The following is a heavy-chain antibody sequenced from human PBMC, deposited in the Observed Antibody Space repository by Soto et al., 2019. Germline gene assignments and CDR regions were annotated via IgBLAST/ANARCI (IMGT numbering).Heavy chain of an antibody. D-gene: IGHD3-10*01. CDR2: ISYDGSNK. CDR1: GFTFSSYA. Sequence: PGGSLRLSCAASGFTFSSYAMHWVRQAPGKGLEWVAFISYDGSNKYYADSVKGRFTISRDNSKNTLYLQMNSLRAEDTAVYYCASEVLLWFGELSVDYWGQGTLVTVSS. CDR3: ASEVLLWFGELSVDY. V-gene: IGHV3-30-3*01. J-gene: IGHJ4*02.